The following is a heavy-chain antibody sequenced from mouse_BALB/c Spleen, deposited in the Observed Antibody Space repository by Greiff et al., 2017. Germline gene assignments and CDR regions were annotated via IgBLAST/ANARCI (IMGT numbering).Heavy chain of an antibody. CDR1: GYTFTDYE. Sequence: VQLQQSGAELVRPGASVTLSCKASGYTFTDYEMHWVKQTPVHGLEWIGAIDPETGGTAYNQKFKGKATLTADKSSSTAYMELRSLTSEDSAVYYCTRSDYYGYVRAMDYWGQGTSVTVSS. V-gene: IGHV1-15*01. J-gene: IGHJ4*01. CDR2: IDPETGGT. D-gene: IGHD1-2*01. CDR3: TRSDYYGYVRAMDY.